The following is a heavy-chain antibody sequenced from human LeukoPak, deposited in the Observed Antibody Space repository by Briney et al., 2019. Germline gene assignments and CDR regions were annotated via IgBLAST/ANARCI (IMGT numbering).Heavy chain of an antibody. Sequence: GGSLRLSCEASGFTFSTYWMNWVRQAPGKGLEWVANIKPDGSEKNYADSVRGRVTISRDNTKNSLFLQMNSLRVDDSAVYYCARPGTGRWQWHLIDYWGQGILVTVSS. CDR2: IKPDGSEK. V-gene: IGHV3-7*01. D-gene: IGHD6-19*01. CDR1: GFTFSTYW. J-gene: IGHJ4*01. CDR3: ARPGTGRWQWHLIDY.